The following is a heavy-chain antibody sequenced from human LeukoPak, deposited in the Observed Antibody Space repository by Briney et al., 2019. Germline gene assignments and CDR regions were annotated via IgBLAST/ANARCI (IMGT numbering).Heavy chain of an antibody. CDR1: GYTFTSYY. J-gene: IGHJ6*03. Sequence: ASVKVSCKASGYTFTSYYMHWVRQAPGQGFEWMGIINPSGGSTSYAQKFQGRVTMTRDMSTSTVYMELSSLRSEDTAVYYCARDRKDTAMVTGYYMDVWGKGTTVTVSS. CDR3: ARDRKDTAMVTGYYMDV. CDR2: INPSGGST. V-gene: IGHV1-46*01. D-gene: IGHD5-18*01.